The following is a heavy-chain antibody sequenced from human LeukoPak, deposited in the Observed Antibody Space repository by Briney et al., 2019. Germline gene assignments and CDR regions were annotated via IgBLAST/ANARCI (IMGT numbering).Heavy chain of an antibody. CDR1: GFTFSSYS. CDR3: ASETQYYDFWSGYYPYYFDY. V-gene: IGHV3-48*01. J-gene: IGHJ4*01. Sequence: PGGSLRLSCAASGFTFSSYSMNWVRQAPGKGLEWVSYITSSSSTIYYADSVKGRFTISRDNAKNSLYLQMNSLRAEDTAVYYCASETQYYDFWSGYYPYYFDYWGQGTLVTVSS. CDR2: ITSSSSTI. D-gene: IGHD3-3*01.